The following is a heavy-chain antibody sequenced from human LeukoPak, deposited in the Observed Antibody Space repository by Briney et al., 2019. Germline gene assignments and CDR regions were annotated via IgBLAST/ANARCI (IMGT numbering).Heavy chain of an antibody. V-gene: IGHV3-48*01. CDR1: GFKFSHYS. CDR2: ISSSSSTI. Sequence: PGGSLRLSCVASGFKFSHYSMNWVRQAPGKGLEWISYISSSSSTIYDADSVKGRFTISRDSAKNSLYLQMNSLRAEDTAVYYCAKSRQHQYDSSGHYEIFNWYFDLWGRGTLVTVSS. CDR3: AKSRQHQYDSSGHYEIFNWYFDL. J-gene: IGHJ2*01. D-gene: IGHD3-22*01.